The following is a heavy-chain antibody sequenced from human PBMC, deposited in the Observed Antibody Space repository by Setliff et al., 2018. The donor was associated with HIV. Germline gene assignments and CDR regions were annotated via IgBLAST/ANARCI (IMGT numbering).Heavy chain of an antibody. CDR2: VYYSGGS. CDR3: ARSYGYNVDY. CDR1: GDSISSYY. V-gene: IGHV4-59*01. D-gene: IGHD3-16*01. J-gene: IGHJ4*02. Sequence: PSETLSLTCTVSGDSISSYYWTWIRQPPGKGLEWIGYVYYSGGSNYNPSLQRRVTISVDTSKNQFFLILSSVTAADTAMYYCARSYGYNVDYWGQGKLVTVSS.